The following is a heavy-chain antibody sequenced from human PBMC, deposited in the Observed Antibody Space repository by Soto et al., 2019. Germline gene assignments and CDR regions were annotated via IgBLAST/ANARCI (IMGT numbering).Heavy chain of an antibody. CDR3: ARANTYYYDSSGSPFCMDV. J-gene: IGHJ6*02. CDR1: GYTFTGYY. D-gene: IGHD3-22*01. Sequence: ASVKVSCKASGYTFTGYYMHWVRQAPGQGLEWMGWINPNSGGTNYAQKFQGRVTMTRDTSISTAYMELSRLSSDDTAVYYCARANTYYYDSSGSPFCMDVWGQGTTVTVSS. V-gene: IGHV1-2*02. CDR2: INPNSGGT.